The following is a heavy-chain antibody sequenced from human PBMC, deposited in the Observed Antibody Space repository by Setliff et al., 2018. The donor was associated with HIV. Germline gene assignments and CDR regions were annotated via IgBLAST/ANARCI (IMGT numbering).Heavy chain of an antibody. V-gene: IGHV4-39*07. J-gene: IGHJ6*02. D-gene: IGHD3-10*01. CDR1: GGSVSSGSYC. CDR2: IYHTGST. CDR3: ARARYIVIRGDAGMDV. Sequence: PSETLSLTCTVSGGSVSSGSYCWGWIRQPPGNGLEWIGSIYHTGSTYYKPSPKSRVTISVDTSKNQVSLKLSSVTASDTAVYYCARARYIVIRGDAGMDVWGPGTTVTVSS.